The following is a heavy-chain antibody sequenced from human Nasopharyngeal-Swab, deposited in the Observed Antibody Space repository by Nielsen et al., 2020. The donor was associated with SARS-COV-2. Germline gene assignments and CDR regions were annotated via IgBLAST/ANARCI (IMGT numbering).Heavy chain of an antibody. V-gene: IGHV7-4-1*02. CDR3: ARDGRTTIFGVVILGDAFDN. J-gene: IGHJ3*02. CDR2: INTNTGNP. Sequence: ASVKVSCKASGYTFTSYAMNWVRQAPGQGLEWMGWINTNTGNPTYAQGFTGRFVFSLDTSVSTAYLQISSLKAEDTAVYYCARDGRTTIFGVVILGDAFDNWGQGTMVTVSS. D-gene: IGHD3-3*01. CDR1: GYTFTSYA.